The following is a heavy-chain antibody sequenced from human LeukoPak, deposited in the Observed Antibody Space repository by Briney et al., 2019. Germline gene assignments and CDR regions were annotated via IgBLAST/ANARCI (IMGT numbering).Heavy chain of an antibody. CDR2: IWYDGSNK. D-gene: IGHD3-22*01. J-gene: IGHJ4*02. CDR3: AGAKEFYYDKSGYFPLDY. Sequence: GGSLRLSCATSGFTFNRFGMHWVRQAPGKGLEWVAVIWYDGSNKDYADSVKGRFTISRDNSKNTLFLHLTSLRAEDTAMYYCAGAKEFYYDKSGYFPLDYWGQGTLVTVSS. V-gene: IGHV3-33*01. CDR1: GFTFNRFG.